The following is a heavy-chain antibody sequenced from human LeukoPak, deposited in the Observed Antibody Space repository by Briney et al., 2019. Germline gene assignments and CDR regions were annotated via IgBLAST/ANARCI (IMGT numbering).Heavy chain of an antibody. Sequence: SETLSLTCTVSGGSISSYYWGWIRQPPGKGLEWIGYIYYSGSTNYNPSLKSRVTISVDTSKNQFSLKLSSVTAADTAVYYCARSRWLQLTFDYWGQGTLVTVSS. J-gene: IGHJ4*02. CDR2: IYYSGST. D-gene: IGHD5-24*01. CDR3: ARSRWLQLTFDY. CDR1: GGSISSYY. V-gene: IGHV4-59*01.